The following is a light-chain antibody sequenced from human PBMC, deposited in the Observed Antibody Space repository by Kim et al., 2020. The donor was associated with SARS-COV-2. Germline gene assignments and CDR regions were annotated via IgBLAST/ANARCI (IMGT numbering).Light chain of an antibody. CDR3: QQYKNWPPYT. Sequence: VSPGERATLSCRASQSVSSNLAWYHQKPGQAPRLLIYDTFTRATGISARFSGSGSGTEFTLTISSLQSEDFAVYYCQQYKNWPPYTFGQGTKLEI. J-gene: IGKJ2*01. CDR2: DTF. V-gene: IGKV3-15*01. CDR1: QSVSSN.